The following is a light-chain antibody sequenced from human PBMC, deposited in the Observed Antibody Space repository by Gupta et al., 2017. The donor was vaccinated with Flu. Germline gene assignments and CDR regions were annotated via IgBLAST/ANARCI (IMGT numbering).Light chain of an antibody. CDR2: KDT. CDR1: IWSDKW. V-gene: IGLV3-1*01. CDR3: QMWDGSTLV. Sequence: SYELTQPPSVSMSPGQTATITCSGDIWSDKWSCLYHQSPAQNLLLVLYKDTNRPAGTPVPFSGFSAGNTAILTISETQAVDEDYYYSQMWDGSTLVFGGGNKLTVL. J-gene: IGLJ2*01.